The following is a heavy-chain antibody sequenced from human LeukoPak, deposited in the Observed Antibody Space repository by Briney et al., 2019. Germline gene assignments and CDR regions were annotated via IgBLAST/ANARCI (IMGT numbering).Heavy chain of an antibody. J-gene: IGHJ4*02. CDR2: FGPEDGET. CDR1: GYTLTELS. D-gene: IGHD3-10*01. Sequence: ASVKVSCKVSGYTLTELSMHWVRQAPGKGLEWMGGFGPEDGETIYAQKFQGRVTMTEDTSTDTAYMELSSLRSEDTAVYYCATGGRGSGSYYFDYWGQGTLVTVSS. CDR3: ATGGRGSGSYYFDY. V-gene: IGHV1-24*01.